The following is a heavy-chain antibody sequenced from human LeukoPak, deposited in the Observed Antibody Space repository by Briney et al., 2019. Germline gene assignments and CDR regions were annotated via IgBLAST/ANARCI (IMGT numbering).Heavy chain of an antibody. CDR2: IRYDGSNK. CDR3: ARAYFPNYYDSSVAP. CDR1: GFTFSSYG. J-gene: IGHJ5*02. V-gene: IGHV3-30*02. Sequence: GGSLRLSCAASGFTFSSYGMHWVRQAPGKGLEWVAFIRYDGSNKYYADSVKGRFTISRDNSKNTLYLQMNSLRAEDTAVYYCARAYFPNYYDSSVAPWGQGTLVTVSS. D-gene: IGHD3-22*01.